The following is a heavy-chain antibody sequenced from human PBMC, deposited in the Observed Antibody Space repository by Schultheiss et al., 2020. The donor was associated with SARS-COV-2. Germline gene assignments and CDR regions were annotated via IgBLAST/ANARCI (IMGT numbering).Heavy chain of an antibody. J-gene: IGHJ6*03. Sequence: GGSLRLSCAASGFTFSSYAMSWVRQAPGQGLEWVAVIWYDGSNKDYEDSVKGRFTISRDNSKNTLYLQMNRLRADDTAVYYCARGGYQLPNYSYYYYFMDVWGKGTTVTVSS. D-gene: IGHD2-2*01. CDR3: ARGGYQLPNYSYYYYFMDV. CDR1: GFTFSSYA. CDR2: IWYDGSNK. V-gene: IGHV3-33*08.